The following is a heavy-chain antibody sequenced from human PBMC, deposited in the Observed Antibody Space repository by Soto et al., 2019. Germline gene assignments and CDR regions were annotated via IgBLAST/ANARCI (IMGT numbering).Heavy chain of an antibody. J-gene: IGHJ4*02. V-gene: IGHV5-51*01. CDR1: GYSFSSHW. CDR3: ARLGVGYFDY. CDR2: IYPGDSNT. Sequence: EVQLVPSGAEVKKPGESLKISCKGSGYSFSSHWVGWVRQMPGKGLEWMGLIYPGDSNTRYSPSFQGQVTISADKSVRTAFLQWSNLKASDTAIYFCARLGVGYFDYWGQGTLVTVSS.